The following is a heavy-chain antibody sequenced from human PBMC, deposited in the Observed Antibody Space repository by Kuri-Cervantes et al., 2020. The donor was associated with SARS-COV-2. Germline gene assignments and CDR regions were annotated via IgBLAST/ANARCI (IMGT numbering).Heavy chain of an antibody. J-gene: IGHJ6*02. D-gene: IGHD3-10*01. CDR2: IIPIFGTA. V-gene: IGHV1-69*13. CDR3: ARDRPEGRITMARGVTRMDV. CDR1: GGTFSSYA. Sequence: SVKVSCKASGGTFSSYAISWVRQAPGQGLEWMGGIIPIFGTANYAQKFQGRVTITADESTSTAYMELSSLRSEDTAVYYCARDRPEGRITMARGVTRMDVWGQGTTVTVSS.